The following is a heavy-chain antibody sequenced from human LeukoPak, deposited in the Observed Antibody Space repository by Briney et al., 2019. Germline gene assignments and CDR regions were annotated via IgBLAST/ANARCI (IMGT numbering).Heavy chain of an antibody. D-gene: IGHD2-2*01. CDR2: IKQDGSEK. CDR3: ARMCSSTSCYDY. J-gene: IGHJ4*02. Sequence: PGKSLRLSCVASGFHLSVYGMHWVRQAPGKGLEWVANIKQDGSEKYYVDSVKGRFTISRDNAKNSLYLQMNSLRAEDTAVYYCARMCSSTSCYDYWGQGTLVTVSS. CDR1: GFHLSVYG. V-gene: IGHV3-7*01.